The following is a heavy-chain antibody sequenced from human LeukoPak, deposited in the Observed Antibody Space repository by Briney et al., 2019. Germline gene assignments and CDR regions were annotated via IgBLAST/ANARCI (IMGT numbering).Heavy chain of an antibody. V-gene: IGHV1-69*05. CDR2: IIPIFGTA. J-gene: IGHJ3*02. Sequence: SVKVSCKASGGTFSSYAISWVRQAPGQGLEWMGGIIPIFGTANCAQKFQGRVTITTDESTSTAYMELSSLRSEDTAVYYCASLDTAMPLDAFDIWGQGTMVTVSS. CDR3: ASLDTAMPLDAFDI. CDR1: GGTFSSYA. D-gene: IGHD5-18*01.